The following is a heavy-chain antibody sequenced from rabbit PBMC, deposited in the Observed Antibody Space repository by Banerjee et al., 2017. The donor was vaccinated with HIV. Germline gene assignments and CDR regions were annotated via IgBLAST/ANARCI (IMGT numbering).Heavy chain of an antibody. CDR2: IYAGSSGST. V-gene: IGHV1S40*01. D-gene: IGHD6-1*01. CDR3: ARGADAYGVGTYFNL. CDR1: GFSFSNYY. J-gene: IGHJ4*01. Sequence: QSLEESGGDLVKPGASLTLTCTASGFSFSNYYMCWVRQAPGKGLEWIACIYAGSSGSTYYASWAKGRFTISKTSSTTVTLQMTSLTAADTAIYFCARGADAYGVGTYFNLWGPGTLVTVS.